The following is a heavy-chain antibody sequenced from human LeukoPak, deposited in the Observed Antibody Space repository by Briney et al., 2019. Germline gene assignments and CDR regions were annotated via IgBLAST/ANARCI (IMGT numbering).Heavy chain of an antibody. J-gene: IGHJ4*02. Sequence: SETLSLTCTVSGGSISSSSYYWGWIRQPPGKGLEWIGSIYYSGSTYYNPSLKSRVTISVDTSKNQFSLKLSSVTAADTAVYYCARSGYSYGYREFDYWGQGTLVTVSS. CDR3: ARSGYSYGYREFDY. D-gene: IGHD5-18*01. V-gene: IGHV4-39*01. CDR1: GGSISSSSYY. CDR2: IYYSGST.